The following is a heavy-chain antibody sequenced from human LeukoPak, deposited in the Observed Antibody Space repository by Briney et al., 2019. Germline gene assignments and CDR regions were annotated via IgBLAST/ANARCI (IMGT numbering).Heavy chain of an antibody. CDR3: ARDLHYHGSGP. J-gene: IGHJ5*02. Sequence: GGSLRLSCAASGFTFSSYSMNWVRQAPWKGLDWVSGISGTSSFMYYGDSVKGRFTVSRDNAKNSLYLQMESLRVEDTAVYYCARDLHYHGSGPWGQGTLVTVSS. D-gene: IGHD3-10*01. CDR1: GFTFSSYS. V-gene: IGHV3-21*01. CDR2: ISGTSSFM.